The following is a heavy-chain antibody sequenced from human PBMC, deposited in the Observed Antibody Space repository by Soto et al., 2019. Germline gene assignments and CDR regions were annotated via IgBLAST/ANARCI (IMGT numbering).Heavy chain of an antibody. CDR2: ISGSGGST. J-gene: IGHJ3*02. D-gene: IGHD6-6*01. V-gene: IGHV3-23*01. CDR3: AKEYRQLVYVHAFDI. CDR1: GFTFSSYA. Sequence: LRLSCAASGFTFSSYAMSWVRQPPGTGLEWVSAISGSGGSTYYADSVKGRFTISRDNSKNTLYLQMNSLRAEDTAVYYCAKEYRQLVYVHAFDIWGQGTMVTVSS.